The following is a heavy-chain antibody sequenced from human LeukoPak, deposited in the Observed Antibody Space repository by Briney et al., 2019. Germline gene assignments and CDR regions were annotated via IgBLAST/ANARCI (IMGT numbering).Heavy chain of an antibody. CDR1: SGSISYHY. CDR3: ARTSSSWFNYYYYYYMDV. Sequence: SETLSLTCTTSSGSISYHYWNWIRQPPGKGLEWIGEISSNGNTNYNPSLKSRVAISLDTSKNQFSLRLSSVTAADTAVYYCARTSSSWFNYYYYYYMDVWGKGTTVTVSS. CDR2: ISSNGNT. D-gene: IGHD6-13*01. V-gene: IGHV4-59*11. J-gene: IGHJ6*03.